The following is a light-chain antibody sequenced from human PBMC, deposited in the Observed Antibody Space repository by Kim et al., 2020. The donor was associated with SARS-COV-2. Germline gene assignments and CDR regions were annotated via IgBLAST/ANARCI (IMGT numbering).Light chain of an antibody. CDR2: DVR. CDR1: SGDIGNSNS. V-gene: IGLV2-14*03. CDR3: CSTSNTLDYV. Sequence: QSVLTQPVSMSGSPGQSITISCSGTSGDIGNSNSVSWYQQHSGEAPRLIIYDVRDRPSGVSARFSGSKSANMASLTISGLRSDDEADYYCCSTSNTLDYVFGSGTKVTVL. J-gene: IGLJ1*01.